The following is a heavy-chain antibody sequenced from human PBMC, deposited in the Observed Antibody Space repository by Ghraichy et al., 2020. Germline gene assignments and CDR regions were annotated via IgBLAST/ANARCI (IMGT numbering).Heavy chain of an antibody. V-gene: IGHV4-39*01. D-gene: IGHD3-10*01. CDR2: IYYSGST. CDR1: GGSISSSSYY. Sequence: SETLSLTCTVSGGSISSSSYYWGWIRQPPGKGLEWIGSIYYSGSTYYNPSLKSRVTISVDTSKNQFSLKLSSVTAADTAVYYCARSTDYGSGSYWVDYWGQGTLVTVSS. J-gene: IGHJ4*02. CDR3: ARSTDYGSGSYWVDY.